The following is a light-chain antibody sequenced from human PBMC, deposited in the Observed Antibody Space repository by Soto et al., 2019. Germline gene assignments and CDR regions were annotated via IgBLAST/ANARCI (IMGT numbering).Light chain of an antibody. V-gene: IGKV1-5*03. J-gene: IGKJ1*01. CDR3: QQYNSYWT. CDR2: KAS. CDR1: QNINTW. Sequence: DIHMTQSPSTMSASGRGRVTISCRASQNINTWLAWYQQKPGKAPKLLIYKASSLESGVPSRFSGSGSGTEFTLTISSLQPDDFATYYCQQYNSYWTFGQGTKVDIK.